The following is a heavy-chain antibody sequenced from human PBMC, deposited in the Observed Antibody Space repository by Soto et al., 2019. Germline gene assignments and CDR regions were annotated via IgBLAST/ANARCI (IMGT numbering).Heavy chain of an antibody. CDR1: GDSVSSNSAS. D-gene: IGHD6-19*01. CDR2: TYYRSKWYN. J-gene: IGHJ4*02. CDR3: ARDEPYSSVAKRSFDY. Sequence: PSQTLSLTCAISGDSVSSNSASWNLIRQSPSRGLEWLGRTYYRSKWYNDYAVSVKSRITINPDTSKNQFSLQLNSVTPEDTAVYYCARDEPYSSVAKRSFDYWGQGTLVTV. V-gene: IGHV6-1*01.